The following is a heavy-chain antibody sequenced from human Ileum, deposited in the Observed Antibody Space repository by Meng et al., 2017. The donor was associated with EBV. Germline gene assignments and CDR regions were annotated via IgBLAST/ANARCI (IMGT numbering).Heavy chain of an antibody. CDR1: SRSFLCCTSF. J-gene: IGHJ4*02. Sequence: HLHLASSAPCLVTPSHPLSLPCCLASRSFLCCTSFWRSLRPPPGQSLSLLPLIYYSGTTYYNPSVQRRVSISVDKSKNQVTLNMTSMTAADTADYYCASRELAPFDYWGQGTLVTVSS. V-gene: IGHV4-39*07. D-gene: IGHD1-26*01. CDR3: ASRELAPFDY. CDR2: IYYSGTT.